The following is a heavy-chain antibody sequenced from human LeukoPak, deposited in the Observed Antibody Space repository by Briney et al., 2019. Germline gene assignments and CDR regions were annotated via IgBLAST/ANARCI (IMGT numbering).Heavy chain of an antibody. CDR3: ARDATLVPGTVYFDY. CDR1: GFTFSSYW. V-gene: IGHV3-7*01. Sequence: PGGSLRLSCAASGFTFSSYWMSWVRQAPGKGLEWVANIKKDGSDKYYVDSVKGRFTISRDNAKTSLYLQMNSLRAEDTAVYYCARDATLVPGTVYFDYWGQGALVTVSS. D-gene: IGHD2-15*01. J-gene: IGHJ4*02. CDR2: IKKDGSDK.